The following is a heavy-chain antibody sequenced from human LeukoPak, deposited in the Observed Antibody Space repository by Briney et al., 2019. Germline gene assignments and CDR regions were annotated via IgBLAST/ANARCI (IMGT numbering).Heavy chain of an antibody. J-gene: IGHJ4*02. CDR3: ARDTSGKRGWHYFDY. CDR1: GFTLSSYW. D-gene: IGHD6-19*01. V-gene: IGHV3-7*01. Sequence: GGSLRLSCAASGFTLSSYWMTWVPQAPGKGLEWVANIKQDGSGKYYVDSVKGRFTISRDNAQNSLYLQMNSLRAEDTAVYYCARDTSGKRGWHYFDYWGQGTLVTVSS. CDR2: IKQDGSGK.